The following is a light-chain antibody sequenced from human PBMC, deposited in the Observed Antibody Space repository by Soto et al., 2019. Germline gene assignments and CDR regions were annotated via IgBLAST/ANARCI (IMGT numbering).Light chain of an antibody. Sequence: EIVMTQSPLTLPVTPGEPASFSCRSSRSLLYNNTYNYLDWYVQKPGQSPQLLIYFGSNRAPGVPDRFSGSGSGTDFTLKINRVEAEDVGTYYCMQALQSLTFGQGTRLEI. CDR1: RSLLYNNTYNY. CDR2: FGS. V-gene: IGKV2-28*01. CDR3: MQALQSLT. J-gene: IGKJ5*01.